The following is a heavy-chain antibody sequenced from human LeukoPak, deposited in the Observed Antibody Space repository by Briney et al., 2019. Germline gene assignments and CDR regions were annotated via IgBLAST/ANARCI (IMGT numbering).Heavy chain of an antibody. J-gene: IGHJ5*02. CDR2: IYPGDSDT. CDR3: ARRYYGSGSYYNWFDP. D-gene: IGHD3-10*01. CDR1: EYSFTSYW. Sequence: GDSLKISCKGSEYSFTSYWIGGVRQMPGKGLEWMGIIYPGDSDTRYSPSFQGQVTISAGKSISTAYLQWSSLKASDTAMYYCARRYYGSGSYYNWFDPWGQGTLVTVSS. V-gene: IGHV5-51*01.